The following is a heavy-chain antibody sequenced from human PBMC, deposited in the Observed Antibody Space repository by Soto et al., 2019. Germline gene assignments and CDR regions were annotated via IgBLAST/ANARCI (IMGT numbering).Heavy chain of an antibody. CDR3: AKSTGWYPDT. CDR2: IKYDESEK. Sequence: GGSLRLSCVVSGFTFSTFWMTWVRQAPGKGLEWVANIKYDESEKNYVDSVKGRFTVSRDNAKNAVFLQMNSLRIEDTAVYYCAKSTGWYPDTWGRGTLVTVSS. V-gene: IGHV3-7*01. D-gene: IGHD6-19*01. J-gene: IGHJ5*02. CDR1: GFTFSTFW.